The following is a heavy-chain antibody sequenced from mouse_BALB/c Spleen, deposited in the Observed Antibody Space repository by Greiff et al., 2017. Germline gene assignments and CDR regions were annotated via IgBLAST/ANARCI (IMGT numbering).Heavy chain of an antibody. Sequence: EVKLVESGPELVKPGASVKMSCKASGYTFTSYVMHWVKQKPGQGLEWIGYINPYNDGTKYNEKFKGKATLTSDKSSSTAYMELSSLTSEDSAVYYCAGGTERFAYWGQGTLVTVSA. D-gene: IGHD4-1*01. CDR2: INPYNDGT. V-gene: IGHV1-14*01. CDR3: AGGTERFAY. CDR1: GYTFTSYV. J-gene: IGHJ3*01.